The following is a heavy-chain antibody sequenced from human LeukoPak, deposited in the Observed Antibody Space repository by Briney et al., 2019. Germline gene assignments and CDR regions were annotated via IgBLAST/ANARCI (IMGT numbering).Heavy chain of an antibody. Sequence: SETLSLTCTVSGGPISTRSYYWGWIRQPPGKGLEWIGSIYYTGTPYYNPSLKSRVTISLDTSNTQSSLKLSAVPAADTAVYYGVRHRELWLQFDPWGQGTQVTVSS. CDR1: GGPISTRSYY. J-gene: IGHJ5*02. CDR2: IYYTGTP. V-gene: IGHV4-39*01. D-gene: IGHD3-16*01. CDR3: VRHRELWLQFDP.